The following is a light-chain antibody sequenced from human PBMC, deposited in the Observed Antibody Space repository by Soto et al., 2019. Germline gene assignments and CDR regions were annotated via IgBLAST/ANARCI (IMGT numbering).Light chain of an antibody. J-gene: IGKJ3*01. CDR1: QSVSSN. V-gene: IGKV3-15*01. CDR2: GAS. Sequence: EIVMTQSPATLSVSPGERATLSCRASQSVSSNLAWYQQKPGQAPRLLIYGASTRATGIPARFSGSGSGTDFTLTISSLQSADFAVYYCQQYNNWPFTFGPGNKVDIK. CDR3: QQYNNWPFT.